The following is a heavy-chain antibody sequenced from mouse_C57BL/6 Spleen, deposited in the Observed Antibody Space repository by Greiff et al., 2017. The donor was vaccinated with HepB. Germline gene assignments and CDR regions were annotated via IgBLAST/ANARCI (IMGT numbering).Heavy chain of an antibody. J-gene: IGHJ4*01. Sequence: VQLKESGPELVKPGASVKISCKASGYSFTDYNMNWVKQSNGKSLEWIGVINPNYGTTSYNQKFKGKATLTVDQSSSTAYMQLNSLTSEDSAVYYCARSNYYGSRGASYYAMDYWGQGTSVTVSS. V-gene: IGHV1-39*01. CDR2: INPNYGTT. CDR1: GYSFTDYN. D-gene: IGHD1-1*01. CDR3: ARSNYYGSRGASYYAMDY.